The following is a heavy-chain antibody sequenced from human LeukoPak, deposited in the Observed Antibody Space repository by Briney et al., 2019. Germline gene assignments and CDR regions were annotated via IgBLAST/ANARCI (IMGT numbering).Heavy chain of an antibody. CDR2: FNPNSGGT. V-gene: IGHV1-2*02. J-gene: IGHJ4*02. D-gene: IGHD6-13*01. CDR3: ARGGGLYSSSHTGDY. Sequence: ASVKVSCKASGYTFTGYYMHWVRQAPGQGLEWMGWFNPNSGGTNYAQKFQGRVTMTRDTSISTAYMELSRLRSDDTAVYYCARGGGLYSSSHTGDYWGQGTLVTVSS. CDR1: GYTFTGYY.